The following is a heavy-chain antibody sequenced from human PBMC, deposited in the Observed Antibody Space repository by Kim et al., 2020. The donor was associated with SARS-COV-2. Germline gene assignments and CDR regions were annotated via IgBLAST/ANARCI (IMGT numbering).Heavy chain of an antibody. D-gene: IGHD2-15*01. CDR3: AREGHGSGSLGFDY. J-gene: IGHJ4*02. V-gene: IGHV1-3*01. CDR1: GYTFTDYA. Sequence: ASVKVSCKASGYTFTDYALYWVRQAPGQRLEWMGWINGGNGNTRYSQKFQGRFTIARDTSASTTYMDMSTLTSEDTAVYYCAREGHGSGSLGFDYWGQGT. CDR2: INGGNGNT.